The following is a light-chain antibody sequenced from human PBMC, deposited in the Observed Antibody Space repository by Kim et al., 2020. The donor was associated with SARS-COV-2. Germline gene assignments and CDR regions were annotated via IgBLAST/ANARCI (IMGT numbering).Light chain of an antibody. J-gene: IGLJ3*02. CDR1: SPNIGTNS. CDR3: AAWDDGLNGWL. V-gene: IGLV1-44*01. CDR2: SNN. Sequence: GQRVTIVCSGSSPNIGTNSVTWYQQLPGTAPNLLIYSNNQRPSRVPDRFSGSKSGTSASLAISGLQSDDEADYYCAAWDDGLNGWLFGGGTKLTVL.